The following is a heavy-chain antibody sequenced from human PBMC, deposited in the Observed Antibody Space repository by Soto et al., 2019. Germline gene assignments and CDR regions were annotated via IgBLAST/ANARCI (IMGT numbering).Heavy chain of an antibody. CDR2: ISYDGSNK. CDR3: ADREAL. Sequence: QVQLVESGGGVVQPGRSLRLSCAASGFTFSNYGMHWFRQAPGKGLEWVAVISYDGSNKHYADSVKGRFTISRDNSKNTLYLQMNSLRAEDTAVYYCADREALWGQGTLVTVSS. J-gene: IGHJ4*02. CDR1: GFTFSNYG. V-gene: IGHV3-30*03. D-gene: IGHD1-26*01.